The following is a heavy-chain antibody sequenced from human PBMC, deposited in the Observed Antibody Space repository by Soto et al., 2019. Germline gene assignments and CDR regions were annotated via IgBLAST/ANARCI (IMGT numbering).Heavy chain of an antibody. V-gene: IGHV4-4*02. CDR1: GGSVSNNNW. J-gene: IGHJ4*02. Sequence: QVQLQESGPGLVKPSGTLSLSCAVSGGSVSNNNWWSWVRQSPGNGLEWIGEIHHSGDTSYNPSLESRATLSVDKSKNELSLRLNYVTAADTAVYYCTKNSAYALDYWGLGILVTVSS. CDR2: IHHSGDT. CDR3: TKNSAYALDY. D-gene: IGHD5-12*01.